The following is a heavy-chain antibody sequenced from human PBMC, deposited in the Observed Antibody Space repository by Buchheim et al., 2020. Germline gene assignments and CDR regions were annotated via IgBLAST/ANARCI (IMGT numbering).Heavy chain of an antibody. CDR2: MNPYRGTT. Sequence: QVQLVQSGAEVKKLGASVKFSCKASGYPFSNYDIYWVRQASGHGLEWMGWMNPYRGTTGYEAKFQGRPTMTRNTSTSTAYMELSSLRSDDTAVYYCARERSIAARLEFGYWGQGTL. J-gene: IGHJ4*02. D-gene: IGHD6-6*01. CDR1: GYPFSNYD. CDR3: ARERSIAARLEFGY. V-gene: IGHV1-8*01.